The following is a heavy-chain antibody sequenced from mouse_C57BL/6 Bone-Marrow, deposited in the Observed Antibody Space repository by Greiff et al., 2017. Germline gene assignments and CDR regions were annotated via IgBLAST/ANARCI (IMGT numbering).Heavy chain of an antibody. D-gene: IGHD3-3*01. CDR2: ISSGGSYT. Sequence: EVQGVESGGDLVKPGGSLKLSCAASGFTFSSYGMPWVRQTPDKRLEWVATISSGGSYTYYPESVKGLFTISRDNAKNTLYLPLSSLKSEDTAMYYCARHRAPYFDYWGQGTTLTVSS. J-gene: IGHJ2*01. CDR1: GFTFSSYG. CDR3: ARHRAPYFDY. V-gene: IGHV5-6*01.